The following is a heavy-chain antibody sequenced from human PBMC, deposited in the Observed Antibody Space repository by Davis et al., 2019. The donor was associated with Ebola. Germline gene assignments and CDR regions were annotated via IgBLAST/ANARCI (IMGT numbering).Heavy chain of an antibody. CDR2: INHSGGT. J-gene: IGHJ4*02. CDR1: GGSFSGYY. CDR3: ARRAGYYYDSGVDF. Sequence: SETLSLTCAVYGGSFSGYYWSWIRQPPGKGLEWIGEINHSGGTNYNPSLKSRVTISADTSKNQFSLKLSSVTAADTALYYCARRAGYYYDSGVDFWGQGTLVTVSS. D-gene: IGHD3-22*01. V-gene: IGHV4-34*01.